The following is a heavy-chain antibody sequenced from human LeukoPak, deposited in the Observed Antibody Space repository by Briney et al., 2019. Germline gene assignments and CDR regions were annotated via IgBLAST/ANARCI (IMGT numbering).Heavy chain of an antibody. CDR1: GFTFSSYA. D-gene: IGHD3-10*01. V-gene: IGHV3-23*01. CDR3: AKEDMVRGVPFAY. CDR2: ISGSGSSP. J-gene: IGHJ4*02. Sequence: GGSLRLSCGTSGFTFSSYAMSWVRQAPGRGLEWVSAISGSGSSPYYADSVKGRFTISRDNSKNTLYLQMSSLRAEDTAVYYCAKEDMVRGVPFAYWGQGILVTVSS.